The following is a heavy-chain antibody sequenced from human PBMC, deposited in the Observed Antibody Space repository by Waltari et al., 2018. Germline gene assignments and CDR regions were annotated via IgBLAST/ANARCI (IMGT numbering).Heavy chain of an antibody. J-gene: IGHJ4*02. CDR3: ATGAYCSSTSCYPDY. Sequence: EVQLVESGGGLVQPGGSLRLSCAASGFTFSSYSMNWVRQAPGKGMEWVSYISSMSSTIYDAEYVKGRFTISRDNAKNSLYLQMNSLRAEDTAVDYCATGAYCSSTSCYPDYWGQGTLVTVSS. D-gene: IGHD2-2*01. CDR1: GFTFSSYS. V-gene: IGHV3-48*04. CDR2: ISSMSSTI.